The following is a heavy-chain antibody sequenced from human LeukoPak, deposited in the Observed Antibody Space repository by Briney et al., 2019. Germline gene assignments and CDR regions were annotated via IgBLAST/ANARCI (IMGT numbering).Heavy chain of an antibody. D-gene: IGHD6-13*01. J-gene: IGHJ4*02. CDR1: GGSISSGSYY. Sequence: PSQTLSLTCTVSGGSISSGSYYWSWIRQPAGKGLEWIGRIYSSGSTNYNPSLKSRVTISVDTSKNQFSLKLSSVTAADTAVYYCASEPRGTIAAAVLWGQGTLVTVSS. CDR3: ASEPRGTIAAAVL. V-gene: IGHV4-61*02. CDR2: IYSSGST.